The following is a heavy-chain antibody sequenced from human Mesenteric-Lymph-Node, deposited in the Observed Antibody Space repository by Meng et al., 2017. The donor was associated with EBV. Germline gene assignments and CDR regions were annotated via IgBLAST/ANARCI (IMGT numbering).Heavy chain of an antibody. CDR1: GDSISSSSYY. CDR2: MSYSGTI. Sequence: QPQLQESGPGLVKPSETLSLTCTVSGDSISSSSYYWGWIRQPPGKGLEWIGSMSYSGTIYYNPSLRSRVTISADASKNQFSLRLSSVTAADTAVYYCARDFIGVPGNFDYWSQGTLVTVSS. V-gene: IGHV4-39*07. CDR3: ARDFIGVPGNFDY. J-gene: IGHJ4*02. D-gene: IGHD6-19*01.